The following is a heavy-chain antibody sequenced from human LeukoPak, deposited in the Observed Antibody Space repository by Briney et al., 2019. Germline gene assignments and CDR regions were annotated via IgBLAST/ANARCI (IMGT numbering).Heavy chain of an antibody. CDR2: ISGSGGST. D-gene: IGHD6-13*01. V-gene: IGHV3-23*01. CDR1: GSTFSNYA. CDR3: AKPATIAAIFYRFDY. Sequence: GGSLRLSCAVSGSTFSNYAMTWFRKAPGKGLEWVSGISGSGGSTYYADSVKGRFTISRDNSKNTLYLQMNSLRAEDTAVYYCAKPATIAAIFYRFDYWGQGTLVTVSS. J-gene: IGHJ4*02.